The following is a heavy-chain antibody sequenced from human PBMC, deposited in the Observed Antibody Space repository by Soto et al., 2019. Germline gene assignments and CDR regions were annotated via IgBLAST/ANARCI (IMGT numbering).Heavy chain of an antibody. CDR1: GFTFSSYA. V-gene: IGHV3-23*01. CDR3: AKPLGEFWRGDAFDI. Sequence: GGSLRLSCAASGFTFSSYAMSWVRQAPGKGLEWVSAISGSGGSTYYADSVKGRFTISRDNSKNTLYLQMNSMRAEDTAVYYCAKPLGEFWRGDAFDIGGQGTMVTVSS. D-gene: IGHD3-3*01. J-gene: IGHJ3*02. CDR2: ISGSGGST.